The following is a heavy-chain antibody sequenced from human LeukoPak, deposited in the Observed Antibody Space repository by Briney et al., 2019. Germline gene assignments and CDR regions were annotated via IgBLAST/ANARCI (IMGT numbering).Heavy chain of an antibody. CDR1: GFIFNDYV. D-gene: IGHD2-15*01. CDR2: ISNNGGYT. V-gene: IGHV3-23*01. J-gene: IGHJ4*02. Sequence: GGSLRLSCAASGFIFNDYVIHWVRQAPGKGLEWVSAISNNGGYTYYADSVQGRFTISRDNSKSTLCLQMNSLRAEDTAVYYCAKQLGYCSDGSCYFPYWGQGTLVTVSS. CDR3: AKQLGYCSDGSCYFPY.